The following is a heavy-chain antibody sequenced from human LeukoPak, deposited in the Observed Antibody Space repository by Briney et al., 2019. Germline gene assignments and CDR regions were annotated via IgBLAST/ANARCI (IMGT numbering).Heavy chain of an antibody. CDR1: GGSFSGYY. CDR2: INHSGST. Sequence: SETLSLTCAVYGGSFSGYYRSWIRQPPGKGLEWIGEINHSGSTNYNPSLKSRVTISVDTSKNQFSLKLSSVTAADTAVYYCASHRIAAAGKGGWFDPWGQGTLVTVSS. D-gene: IGHD6-13*01. J-gene: IGHJ5*02. CDR3: ASHRIAAAGKGGWFDP. V-gene: IGHV4-34*01.